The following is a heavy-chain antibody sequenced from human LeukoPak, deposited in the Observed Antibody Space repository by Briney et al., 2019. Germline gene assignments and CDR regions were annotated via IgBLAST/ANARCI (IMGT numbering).Heavy chain of an antibody. V-gene: IGHV4-34*01. CDR2: INHSGST. J-gene: IGHJ4*02. Sequence: PSETLSLTCAVYGGSFSGYYWSWIRQPPGKGLEWIGEINHSGSTNYDPSLKSRVTISVDTSKNQFSLKLSSVTAADTAVYYCARKSKRRQQLGNFDYWGQGTLVTVSS. D-gene: IGHD6-13*01. CDR1: GGSFSGYY. CDR3: ARKSKRRQQLGNFDY.